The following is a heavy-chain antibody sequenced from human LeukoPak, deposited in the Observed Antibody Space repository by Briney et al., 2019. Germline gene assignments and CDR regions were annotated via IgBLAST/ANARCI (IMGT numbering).Heavy chain of an antibody. V-gene: IGHV3-30-3*01. Sequence: PGGSLRLSCAASGFTFSSYAMHWVRQAPGKGLEWVAVISYDGSNKYYADSVKGRFTISRDNSKNTLYLQMNSLRAEDTAVYYCAIDMGYSYGQSFDYWGQGTLVTVSS. CDR2: ISYDGSNK. CDR1: GFTFSSYA. J-gene: IGHJ4*02. D-gene: IGHD5-18*01. CDR3: AIDMGYSYGQSFDY.